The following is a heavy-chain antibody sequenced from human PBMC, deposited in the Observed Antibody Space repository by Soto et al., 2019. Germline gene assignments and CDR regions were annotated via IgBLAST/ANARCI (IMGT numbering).Heavy chain of an antibody. Sequence: SETLSLTCTVSGGSVSSNYYYWSWIRQPPGKGLEWIGDIYYSGSTNYNPSLKSRVTISVDTSKNQFSLKLSSVTAADTALYYWARVVQKDGGLLSNYYYGMDVWGQGTTVTVSS. CDR1: GGSVSSNYYY. CDR2: IYYSGST. V-gene: IGHV4-61*01. D-gene: IGHD3-10*01. J-gene: IGHJ6*02. CDR3: ARVVQKDGGLLSNYYYGMDV.